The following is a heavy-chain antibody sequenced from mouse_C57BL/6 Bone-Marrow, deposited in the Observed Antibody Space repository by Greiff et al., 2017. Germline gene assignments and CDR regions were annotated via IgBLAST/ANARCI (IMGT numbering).Heavy chain of an antibody. J-gene: IGHJ3*01. D-gene: IGHD2-5*01. CDR3: ARAVYSNYGAY. CDR1: GYTFTSSW. Sequence: QVQLQQPGAELVKPGASVTMSCKASGYTFTSSWITWVKQRPGQGLEWIGDIYPGSGSTNYNEKFKSKATLTVDTSSSTAYMQLSSLTSEDSAVYYCARAVYSNYGAYWGQGTLVTVSA. CDR2: IYPGSGST. V-gene: IGHV1-55*01.